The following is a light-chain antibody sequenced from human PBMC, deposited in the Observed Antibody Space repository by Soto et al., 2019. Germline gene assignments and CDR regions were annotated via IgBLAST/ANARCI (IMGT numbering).Light chain of an antibody. CDR1: QSVSGSY. CDR2: GAS. Sequence: EIVLTQSPGTLSLSPGERATLSCRASQSVSGSYLAWYQHKPGQAPRLLIYGASSRATGIPDRFSGSGSGTDFNLTISRLEPEDFAVYYCQQYGSSPQAFGQGTKVEIK. V-gene: IGKV3-20*01. CDR3: QQYGSSPQA. J-gene: IGKJ1*01.